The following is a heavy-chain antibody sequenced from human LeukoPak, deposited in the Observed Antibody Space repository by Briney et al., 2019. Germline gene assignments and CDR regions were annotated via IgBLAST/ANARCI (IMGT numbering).Heavy chain of an antibody. D-gene: IGHD2-21*01. CDR3: TADDWGSCCQNY. V-gene: IGHV3-15*01. Sequence: PGGSLRLSCAVSGLSFHGAWMTWVRQAPGKGLEWIGRIRNKTVGGTTDYAANMEGTFTISRDDSTNTLYLQMNSLRAEDTAVYYYTADDWGSCCQNYWGQGTLVTVSS. J-gene: IGHJ4*02. CDR1: GLSFHGAW. CDR2: IRNKTVGGTT.